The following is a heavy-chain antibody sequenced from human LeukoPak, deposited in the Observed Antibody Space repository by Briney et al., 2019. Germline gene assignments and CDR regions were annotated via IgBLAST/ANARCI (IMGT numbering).Heavy chain of an antibody. CDR1: GFTFSSYS. CDR3: ARGDVGAENYYMDV. V-gene: IGHV3-21*01. Sequence: GGSLRLSCAASGFTFSSYSMNWVRQAPGKGLEWVSSISSSSSYIYYADSVKGRFTISRDNAKNSLYLQMNSLRAEDTAVYYCARGDVGAENYYMDVWGKGTTVTVSS. J-gene: IGHJ6*03. D-gene: IGHD1-26*01. CDR2: ISSSSSYI.